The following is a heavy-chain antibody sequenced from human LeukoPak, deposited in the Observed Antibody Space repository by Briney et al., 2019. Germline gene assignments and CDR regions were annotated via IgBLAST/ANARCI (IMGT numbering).Heavy chain of an antibody. D-gene: IGHD6-13*01. Sequence: GGSLRLSCAASGFTFSSYSMNWVRQAPGKGLEWVSAISGSGGSTYYADSVKGRFTISRDNSKNTLYLQMNSLRAEDTAVYYCAREPRIAAAGSVGGVYGMDVWGQGTTVTVSS. J-gene: IGHJ6*02. CDR1: GFTFSSYS. CDR2: ISGSGGST. CDR3: AREPRIAAAGSVGGVYGMDV. V-gene: IGHV3-23*01.